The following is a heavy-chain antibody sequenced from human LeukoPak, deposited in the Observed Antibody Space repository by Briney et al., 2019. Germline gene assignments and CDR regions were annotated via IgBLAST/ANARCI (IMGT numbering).Heavy chain of an antibody. D-gene: IGHD3-10*01. Sequence: SETLSLTCTVSGGSISSSSYYWGWIRQPPGKGLEWIGSIYYSGSTYYNPSLKSRVTISVDTSKNQFSLKLSSVTAADTAVYYCARLRTMVKYFDYWGQGTLVTVSS. CDR1: GGSISSSSYY. CDR3: ARLRTMVKYFDY. V-gene: IGHV4-39*01. J-gene: IGHJ4*02. CDR2: IYYSGST.